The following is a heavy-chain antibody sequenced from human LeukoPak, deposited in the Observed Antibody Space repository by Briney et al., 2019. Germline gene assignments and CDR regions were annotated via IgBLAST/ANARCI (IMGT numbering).Heavy chain of an antibody. Sequence: SETLSLTCTVSGGSISSYYWSWIRQPPGKGLEWIGYIYYNGNTNSNPSLKSRVTISVDTSKNQFSLRLTSVTAADTAVYYCARSFAYYYYDNSGTWDAFDIWGQGTMVTVSS. V-gene: IGHV4-59*01. CDR2: IYYNGNT. D-gene: IGHD3-22*01. J-gene: IGHJ3*02. CDR3: ARSFAYYYYDNSGTWDAFDI. CDR1: GGSISSYY.